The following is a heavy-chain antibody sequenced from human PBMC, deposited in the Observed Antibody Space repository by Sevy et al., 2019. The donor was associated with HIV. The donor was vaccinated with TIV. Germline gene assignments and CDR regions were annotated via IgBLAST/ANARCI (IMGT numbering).Heavy chain of an antibody. J-gene: IGHJ4*02. V-gene: IGHV3-30*18. Sequence: GGSLRLSCVASGFSFSSYGMHWVRQAPGKGLEWVALISYHGTNKYCGDSVRGRFTFSRDNSRNTLYLQIDSLRAEDTAVYYCAKISEEYIQTWYPPDYWGQGTLVTVSS. CDR2: ISYHGTNK. D-gene: IGHD5-18*01. CDR3: AKISEEYIQTWYPPDY. CDR1: GFSFSSYG.